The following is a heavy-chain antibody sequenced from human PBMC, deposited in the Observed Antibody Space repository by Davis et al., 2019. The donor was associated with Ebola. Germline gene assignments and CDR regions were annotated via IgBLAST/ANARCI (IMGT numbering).Heavy chain of an antibody. CDR1: GFTFSDYY. CDR2: ISSSGSTI. V-gene: IGHV3-11*04. J-gene: IGHJ4*02. CDR3: ARESILYSSSWYDY. D-gene: IGHD6-13*01. Sequence: PGGSLRLSCAASGFTFSDYYMSWIRQAPGKGLEWVSYISSSGSTIYYADSVKGRFTISRDNAKNSLYLQMNSLRAEDTAVYYCARESILYSSSWYDYWGQGTLVTVSS.